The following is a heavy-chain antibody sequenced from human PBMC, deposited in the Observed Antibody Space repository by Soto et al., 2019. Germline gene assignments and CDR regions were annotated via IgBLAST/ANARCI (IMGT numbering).Heavy chain of an antibody. V-gene: IGHV3-33*01. Sequence: QVQLVESGGGVVQPGRSLRLPCAASGFTFSSYGMHWVRQAPGKGLEWVAVIWYDGSNKYYADSVKGRFTISRDNSKNTLYLQMNSLRAEDTAVYYCARGSIVMATIPLFDYWGQGTLVTVSS. CDR3: ARGSIVMATIPLFDY. J-gene: IGHJ4*02. CDR1: GFTFSSYG. CDR2: IWYDGSNK. D-gene: IGHD2-21*01.